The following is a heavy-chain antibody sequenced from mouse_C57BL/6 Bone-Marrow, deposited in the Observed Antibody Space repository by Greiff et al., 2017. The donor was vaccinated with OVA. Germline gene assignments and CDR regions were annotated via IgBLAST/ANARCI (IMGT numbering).Heavy chain of an antibody. Sequence: QVQLQQPGAELVKPGASVKLSCKASGYTFTSYWMHWVKQRPGQGLEWIGMIHPNSGRTNYNEKFKSKATLTVDKSSSTAYMQLSSLTSEDSAVYYCAREGLYYYGSRRWYFDVWGTGTTVTVSS. D-gene: IGHD1-1*01. CDR1: GYTFTSYW. CDR2: IHPNSGRT. V-gene: IGHV1-64*01. CDR3: AREGLYYYGSRRWYFDV. J-gene: IGHJ1*03.